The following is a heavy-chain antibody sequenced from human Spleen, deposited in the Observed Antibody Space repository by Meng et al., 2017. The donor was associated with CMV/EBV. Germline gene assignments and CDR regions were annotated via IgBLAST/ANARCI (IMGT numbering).Heavy chain of an antibody. CDR3: ARAGAFPQYYDY. CDR2: IYGATGT. CDR1: GFTVSSNY. Sequence: GESLKISCAVSGFTVSSNYMSWVRQAPGKGLEWVSIIYGATGTYYADSVKGRFTISRDNSKNTLYLQMNSLRVEDTAVYYCARAGAFPQYYDYWGQGPRSPSPQ. J-gene: IGHJ4*02. D-gene: IGHD3-3*02. V-gene: IGHV3-53*01.